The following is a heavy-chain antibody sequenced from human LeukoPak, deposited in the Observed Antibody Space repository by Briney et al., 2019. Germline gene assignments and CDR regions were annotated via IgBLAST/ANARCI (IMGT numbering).Heavy chain of an antibody. V-gene: IGHV3-74*01. J-gene: IGHJ4*02. Sequence: GGSLRLSCAASGFTFSSYWMHWVRQAPGKGLVWVSRINSDGSTTTYADSVRGRFTISRDNAKNTLYLQMNSLRAEDTAVYYCVRNLDFWGDSEDYWGQGTLVTVSS. CDR3: VRNLDFWGDSEDY. CDR2: INSDGSTT. CDR1: GFTFSSYW. D-gene: IGHD3-3*01.